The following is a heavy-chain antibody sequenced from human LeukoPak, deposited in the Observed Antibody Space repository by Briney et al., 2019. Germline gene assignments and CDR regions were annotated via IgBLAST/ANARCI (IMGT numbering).Heavy chain of an antibody. D-gene: IGHD6-13*01. Sequence: GGSLRLSCAASGFTFSSYAMHWVRQAPGKGLEWVAVISYDGSNKYYADSVKGRFTISRDNSKNTLYLQMNSLRAEDTAVYYCAKDGFVLAAGQVDYWGQGTLVTVSS. V-gene: IGHV3-30-3*01. J-gene: IGHJ4*02. CDR2: ISYDGSNK. CDR1: GFTFSSYA. CDR3: AKDGFVLAAGQVDY.